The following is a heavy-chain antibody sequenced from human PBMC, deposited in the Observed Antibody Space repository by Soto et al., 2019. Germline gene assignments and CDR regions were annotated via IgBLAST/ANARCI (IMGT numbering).Heavy chain of an antibody. CDR2: IWYDGSNK. Sequence: GGSLRLSCAASGFTFSSYGMHWVRQAPGKGLEWVAVIWYDGSNKYYADSVKGRFTISRDNSKNTLYLQMNSLRAEDTAVYYCAREDYGDYRIYYYYYGMDVWGQGTTVTVSS. CDR3: AREDYGDYRIYYYYYGMDV. V-gene: IGHV3-33*01. CDR1: GFTFSSYG. D-gene: IGHD4-17*01. J-gene: IGHJ6*02.